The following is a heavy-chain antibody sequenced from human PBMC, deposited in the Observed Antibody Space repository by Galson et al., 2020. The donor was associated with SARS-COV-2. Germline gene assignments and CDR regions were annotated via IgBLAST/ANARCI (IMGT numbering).Heavy chain of an antibody. CDR1: GFTFSSYD. V-gene: IGHV3-23*01. Sequence: GESLKISCAFSGFTFSSYDMSWVRQAPGKGLEWVSAISVSTGGTSYADSVKGRFTIPRDNSKNTLYLQMNSLRVEDTAIYYCPVPAAIGWYFDLWGRGTLVTVSS. J-gene: IGHJ2*01. CDR2: ISVSTGGT. D-gene: IGHD2-2*02. CDR3: PVPAAIGWYFDL.